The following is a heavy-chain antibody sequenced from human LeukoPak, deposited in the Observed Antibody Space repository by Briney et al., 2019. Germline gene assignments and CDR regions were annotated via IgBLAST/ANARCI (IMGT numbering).Heavy chain of an antibody. CDR3: AREGITGHSGYDAFDI. Sequence: PGGSLRLSCAPSGFSVGSYEMNWVRQAPGEGLEWLSNIWPGDRTLYNADAVQGRFTISRDNAKNSVYLQMTSRRAEDTGVYYCAREGITGHSGYDAFDIWGQGTVATDSS. V-gene: IGHV3-48*03. J-gene: IGHJ3*02. CDR1: GFSVGSYE. D-gene: IGHD5-12*01. CDR2: IWPGDRTL.